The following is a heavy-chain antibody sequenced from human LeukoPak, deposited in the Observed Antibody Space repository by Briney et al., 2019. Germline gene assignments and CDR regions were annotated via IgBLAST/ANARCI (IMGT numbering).Heavy chain of an antibody. V-gene: IGHV4-4*07. J-gene: IGHJ4*02. D-gene: IGHD5-18*01. CDR3: ASDRYSYGYFDY. Sequence: SETLSLTCTVSGGSISNYYWNWIRQPAGKGLEWIGRLLGSGSTDYNPSLKSRVTMSVDTFKNQFSLKLSSVTAADTAVYYCASDRYSYGYFDYWGQGTLVTVSS. CDR2: LLGSGST. CDR1: GGSISNYY.